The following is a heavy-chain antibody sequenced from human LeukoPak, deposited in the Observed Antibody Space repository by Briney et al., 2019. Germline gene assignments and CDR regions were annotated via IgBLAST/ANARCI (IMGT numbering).Heavy chain of an antibody. CDR1: GFTFDDYA. J-gene: IGHJ4*02. Sequence: GGSLRLSCAASGFTFDDYAMHWVRQAPGKGLEWVSGISWNSGSIGYADSVKGRFTISRDNAKNSLYLQMNSLRAEDTALYYCAKAGKLANYFDYWGQGTLVTVSS. D-gene: IGHD1-1*01. CDR3: AKAGKLANYFDY. CDR2: ISWNSGSI. V-gene: IGHV3-9*01.